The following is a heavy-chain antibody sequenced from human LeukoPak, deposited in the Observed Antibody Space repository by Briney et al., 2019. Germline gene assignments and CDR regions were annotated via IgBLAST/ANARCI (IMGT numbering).Heavy chain of an antibody. CDR3: ARASKTRGSGSYSY. J-gene: IGHJ4*02. Sequence: WASVKVSCKASGYTFTSYDINWVRQATGQGLEWMGWMNPNSGNTGYAQKFQGRVTMTRNTSISTAYMELSSLRSEDTAVYYCARASKTRGSGSYSYWGQGTLVTVSS. CDR1: GYTFTSYD. D-gene: IGHD3-10*01. CDR2: MNPNSGNT. V-gene: IGHV1-8*01.